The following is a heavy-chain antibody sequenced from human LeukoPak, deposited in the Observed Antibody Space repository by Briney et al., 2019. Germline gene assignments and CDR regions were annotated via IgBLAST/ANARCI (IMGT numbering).Heavy chain of an antibody. CDR3: TTVKHCSSTSCRGPAYYYMDV. CDR2: IKSKTDGGTT. D-gene: IGHD2-2*01. CDR1: GFTFSNAW. Sequence: PGGSLRLSCAASGFTFSNAWMSWVRQAPGKGLEWVGRIKSKTDGGTTDYAAPVKGRFTISRDDSKNTLYLQMNSLKTEDTAVYYCTTVKHCSSTSCRGPAYYYMDVWGKGTTVTVSS. J-gene: IGHJ6*03. V-gene: IGHV3-15*01.